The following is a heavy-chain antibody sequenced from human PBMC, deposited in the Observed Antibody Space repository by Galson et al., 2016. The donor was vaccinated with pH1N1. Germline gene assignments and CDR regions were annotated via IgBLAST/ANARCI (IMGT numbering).Heavy chain of an antibody. CDR3: VKDRAFYYDSSGYDYAFDI. V-gene: IGHV3-9*01. CDR2: ISWNRGAI. D-gene: IGHD3-22*01. J-gene: IGHJ3*02. CDR1: GFTFEDFA. Sequence: SLRLSCAASGFTFEDFALHWVRQGPGKGLEWVSAISWNRGAIDYAESVKGRFTISRDNAKNSLYLQMDSLRAEDTALYYCVKDRAFYYDSSGYDYAFDIWGQGTMVTVAS.